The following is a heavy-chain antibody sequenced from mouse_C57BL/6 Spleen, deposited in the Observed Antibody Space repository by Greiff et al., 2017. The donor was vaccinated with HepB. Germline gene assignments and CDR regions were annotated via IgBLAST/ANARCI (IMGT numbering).Heavy chain of an antibody. V-gene: IGHV1-61*01. Sequence: QVQLQQPGAELVRPGSSAKLSCKASGYTFTSYWMDWVKQRPGQGLEWIGNIYPSDSETHYNQKFKDKATLTVDKSSSTAYMQLSSLTSEDSAVYYCAREVVATDWYFDVWGTGTTVTVSS. J-gene: IGHJ1*03. D-gene: IGHD1-1*01. CDR2: IYPSDSET. CDR3: AREVVATDWYFDV. CDR1: GYTFTSYW.